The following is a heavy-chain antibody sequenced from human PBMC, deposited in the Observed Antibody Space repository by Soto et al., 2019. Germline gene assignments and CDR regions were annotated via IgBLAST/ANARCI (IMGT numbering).Heavy chain of an antibody. Sequence: ASVKVSCKASGGTFSSYAISWVRQAPGQGLEWMGGIIPILGIANYAQKFQGRVTITADKSTSTAYMELSSLRSEDTAVYYCARVPYNWNYEDWFDPWGQGTLVTVSS. CDR2: IIPILGIA. CDR1: GGTFSSYA. V-gene: IGHV1-69*10. CDR3: ARVPYNWNYEDWFDP. J-gene: IGHJ5*02. D-gene: IGHD1-7*01.